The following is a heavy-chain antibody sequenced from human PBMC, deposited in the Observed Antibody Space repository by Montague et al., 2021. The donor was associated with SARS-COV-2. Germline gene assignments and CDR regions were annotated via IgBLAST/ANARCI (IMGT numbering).Heavy chain of an antibody. D-gene: IGHD6-19*01. V-gene: IGHV4-39*01. Sequence: SETLSLTCTVSGDSISGNTYKWSCIRQPPGKGLEFIASVSSSGRTNYNPSLKSRVTLSVDTSKNEISLKLISVTAADTAVYYCARLALSGWPSYYLCGLDIWGPGTMITVSS. CDR1: GDSISGNTYK. CDR2: VSSSGRT. J-gene: IGHJ6*01. CDR3: ARLALSGWPSYYLCGLDI.